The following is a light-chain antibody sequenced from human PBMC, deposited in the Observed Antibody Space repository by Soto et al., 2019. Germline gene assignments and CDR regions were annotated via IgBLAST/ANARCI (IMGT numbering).Light chain of an antibody. CDR2: EVN. CDR1: SSDVGGDNY. Sequence: QSALTQPASASGSPGQSVTISCTGTSSDVGGDNYVSWYQQHPGKAPKLVIYEVNKRPSGVPDRFSASKSGNTASLTVSGLQAEDEADYYCSSYAGNHLYVFGTGTKLTVL. J-gene: IGLJ1*01. CDR3: SSYAGNHLYV. V-gene: IGLV2-8*01.